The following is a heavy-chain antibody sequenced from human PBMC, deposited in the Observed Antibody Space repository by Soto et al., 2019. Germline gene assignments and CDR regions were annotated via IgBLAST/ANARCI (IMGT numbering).Heavy chain of an antibody. D-gene: IGHD3-22*01. CDR2: IIPIFGTA. CDR1: GGTFSSYA. CDR3: ASHYDSSGYYYRGLDY. Sequence: QVQLVQSGAEVKKPGSSVKVSCKASGGTFSSYAISWVRQAPGQGLEWMGGIIPIFGTADYAQKFQGRVTITAAESTSTAYMELSSLRSEDTAVYYWASHYDSSGYYYRGLDYWGQGTLVTVSS. J-gene: IGHJ4*02. V-gene: IGHV1-69*12.